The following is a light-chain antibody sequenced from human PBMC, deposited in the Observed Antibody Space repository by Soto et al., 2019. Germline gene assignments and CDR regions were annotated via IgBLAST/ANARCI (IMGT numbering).Light chain of an antibody. Sequence: EIVLTQSPGTLSLSPGERATLSCRASQSVSSSYLAWYQQKPGQAPRLLIYGASSRATGIPDRCSGSGSGTDFTLTIRRLEPEDVAVDYCQQYGSSPPITFGQGTRLEIK. J-gene: IGKJ5*01. CDR2: GAS. V-gene: IGKV3-20*01. CDR1: QSVSSSY. CDR3: QQYGSSPPIT.